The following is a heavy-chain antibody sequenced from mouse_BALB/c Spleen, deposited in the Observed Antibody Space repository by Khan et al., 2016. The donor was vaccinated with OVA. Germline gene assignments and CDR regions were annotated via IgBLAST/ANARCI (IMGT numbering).Heavy chain of an antibody. CDR3: ARTDYYGSSYYFDY. D-gene: IGHD1-1*01. V-gene: IGHV1S135*01. CDR1: GYSFTDYN. J-gene: IGHJ2*01. CDR2: IDPYNGGT. Sequence: VQLQQSGPELVKPGASVKVSCKASGYSFTDYNMFWVKQSHGKGLEWIGYIDPYNGGTSYNQKFRGKATLTVDKSSSTAFMQLSSLTSEDSAVFYCARTDYYGSSYYFDYWGQGTTLTVSS.